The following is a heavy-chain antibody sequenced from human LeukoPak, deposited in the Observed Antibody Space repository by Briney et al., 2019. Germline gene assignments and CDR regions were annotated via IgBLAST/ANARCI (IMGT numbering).Heavy chain of an antibody. J-gene: IGHJ5*02. CDR2: IIPIFGTA. D-gene: IGHD3-10*01. CDR1: GGTFSSYA. CDR3: ARGDVHYYGSSRLENWFDP. Sequence: SVKVSCKASGGTFSSYAISWVRQAPGHGLEWMGGIIPIFGTANYAQKFQGRVTITADESTSTAYMELSSLRSEDTAVYYCARGDVHYYGSSRLENWFDPWGQGTLVTVSS. V-gene: IGHV1-69*13.